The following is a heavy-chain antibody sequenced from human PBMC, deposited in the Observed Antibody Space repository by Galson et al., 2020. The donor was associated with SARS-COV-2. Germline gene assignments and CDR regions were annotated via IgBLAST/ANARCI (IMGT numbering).Heavy chain of an antibody. V-gene: IGHV1-3*04. CDR1: GYTFNKYD. D-gene: IGHD5-12*01. Sequence: ASVKVSCKASGYTFNKYDMHWVRQAPGQGLEWMASINTANGNTKYSQKFQGGITITRDASATTIYMELRSLRFEDTAIYYCAKEGDSGYDLDYWGQGTLVAVSS. J-gene: IGHJ4*02. CDR2: INTANGNT. CDR3: AKEGDSGYDLDY.